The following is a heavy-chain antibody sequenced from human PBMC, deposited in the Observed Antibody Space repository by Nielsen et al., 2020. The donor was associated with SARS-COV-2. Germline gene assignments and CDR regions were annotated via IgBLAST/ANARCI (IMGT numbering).Heavy chain of an antibody. CDR3: VRDMWLATAGTYFDY. V-gene: IGHV3-64D*09. D-gene: IGHD6-13*01. Sequence: GESLKISCSASGFTFSNYAMSWVRQAPGKGLEYVSGISSNGGRTYYADSVKGRLTISRDNSKNTLYLQMSSLRAEDTAVYYCVRDMWLATAGTYFDYWGQGTLVTVPS. CDR1: GFTFSNYA. CDR2: ISSNGGRT. J-gene: IGHJ4*02.